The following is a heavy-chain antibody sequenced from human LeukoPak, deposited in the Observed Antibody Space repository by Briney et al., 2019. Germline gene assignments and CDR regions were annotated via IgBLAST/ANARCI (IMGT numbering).Heavy chain of an antibody. Sequence: GRSLRLSCAASGFTFSSYGMHWVRQAPGKGLEWVAVISYDGSNKYYADSVKGRFTISRDNSKNTLYLQMNSLRAEDTAMYFCARDRVVGSTRWDFEYWGQGTLITVSS. V-gene: IGHV3-30*03. D-gene: IGHD1-26*01. J-gene: IGHJ4*02. CDR1: GFTFSSYG. CDR2: ISYDGSNK. CDR3: ARDRVVGSTRWDFEY.